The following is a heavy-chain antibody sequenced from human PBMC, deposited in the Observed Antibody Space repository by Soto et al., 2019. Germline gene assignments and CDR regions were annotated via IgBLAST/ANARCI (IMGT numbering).Heavy chain of an antibody. CDR3: AKVRHRLLWPGQSTYMDV. J-gene: IGHJ6*03. Sequence: EVQLLESGGGSVQPGGSLRLSCAASGFTFSDYAMNWVRQAPGKGLELVSGISGSGGGTFFADSVRGQFTISRDNSKNILHLQLNSLRAEDTAMYFCAKVRHRLLWPGQSTYMDVWGKGTTVTVSS. V-gene: IGHV3-23*01. CDR2: ISGSGGGT. CDR1: GFTFSDYA. D-gene: IGHD1-1*01.